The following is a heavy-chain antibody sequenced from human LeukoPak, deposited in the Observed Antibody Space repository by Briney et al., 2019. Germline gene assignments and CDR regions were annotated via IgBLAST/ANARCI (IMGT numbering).Heavy chain of an antibody. D-gene: IGHD6-13*01. CDR2: ISGSGGST. J-gene: IGHJ4*02. CDR3: ANVRPEQQLPY. V-gene: IGHV3-23*01. CDR1: GFTFSSYA. Sequence: GGSLRLSCAASGFTFSSYAMSWVRQAPGKGLEWVSAISGSGGSTYYADSVKGRFTISRDNSKNTLYLQMTSVGAEDTAVYYCANVRPEQQLPYWGQGTLVTVSS.